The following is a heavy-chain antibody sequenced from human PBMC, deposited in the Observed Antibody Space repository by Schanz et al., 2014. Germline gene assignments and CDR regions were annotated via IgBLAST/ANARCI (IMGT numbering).Heavy chain of an antibody. CDR2: IKSKVDGGTT. D-gene: IGHD4-17*01. J-gene: IGHJ3*01. V-gene: IGHV3-15*01. CDR1: GFIFDDYG. Sequence: EVLLLESGGRVERPGGSLRLSCAASGFIFDDYGMNWVRQAPGKGLEWVGRIKSKVDGGTTDNAAPVQGRFTISRDDSKNTLHLQMNSLKTEDTAVYYCSTDLTAVDYDAIGLCGQGTMDTVSS. CDR3: STDLTAVDYDAIGL.